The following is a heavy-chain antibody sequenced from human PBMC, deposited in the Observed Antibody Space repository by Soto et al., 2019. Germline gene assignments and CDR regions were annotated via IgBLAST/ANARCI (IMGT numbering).Heavy chain of an antibody. CDR1: GFTFSSYS. J-gene: IGHJ6*02. CDR3: ARDRCSGGSCYYYYGMDV. V-gene: IGHV3-48*02. D-gene: IGHD2-15*01. Sequence: GGSLRLSCAAFGFTFSSYSMNWVRQAPGKGMEWVSYISSSSSTIYYADSVKGRFTISRDNAKTSLYLQMNSLRDEDTAVYYCARDRCSGGSCYYYYGMDVWGQGTTATVSS. CDR2: ISSSSSTI.